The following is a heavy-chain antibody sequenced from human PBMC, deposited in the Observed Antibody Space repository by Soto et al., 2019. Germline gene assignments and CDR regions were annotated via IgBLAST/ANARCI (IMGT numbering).Heavy chain of an antibody. D-gene: IGHD3-22*01. V-gene: IGHV1-3*01. CDR3: ARGYYYDSSGYNYYYYYGMDV. CDR2: INAGNGNT. Sequence: ASVKVSGKASGYTFTSYAMHWVRQAPGQRLEWMGWINAGNGNTKYSQKFQGRVTITRDTSASTAYMELSSLRSEDTAVYYCARGYYYDSSGYNYYYYYGMDVWGQGTTVTVSS. CDR1: GYTFTSYA. J-gene: IGHJ6*02.